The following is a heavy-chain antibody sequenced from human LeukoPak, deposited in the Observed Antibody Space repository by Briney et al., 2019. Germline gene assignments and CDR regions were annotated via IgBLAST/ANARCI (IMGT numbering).Heavy chain of an antibody. CDR1: GYTFTSYD. D-gene: IGHD4-17*01. V-gene: IGHV1-8*01. CDR2: MNPNSGNT. CDR3: ARGLLRHHAFDI. J-gene: IGHJ3*02. Sequence: ASVKVSCKASGYTFTSYDMNWVRQATGQGLEWMGWMNPNSGNTGYAQKFQGRVTMTRNTSISTAYMELSSLRSEDTAVYYCARGLLRHHAFDIWGQGTMVTVSS.